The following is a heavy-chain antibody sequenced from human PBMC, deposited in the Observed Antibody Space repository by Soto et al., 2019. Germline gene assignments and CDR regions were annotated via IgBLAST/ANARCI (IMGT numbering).Heavy chain of an antibody. D-gene: IGHD3-3*01. CDR2: IYYSGST. Sequence: SETLSLTCTVSGGSISSGGYYWSWIRQHPGKGLEWIGYIYYSGSTYYNPSLKSRVTISVDTSKNQFSLKLSSVTAADTAVYYCARFSPDYAFDIWGQGTMVTVSS. J-gene: IGHJ3*02. V-gene: IGHV4-31*03. CDR3: ARFSPDYAFDI. CDR1: GGSISSGGYY.